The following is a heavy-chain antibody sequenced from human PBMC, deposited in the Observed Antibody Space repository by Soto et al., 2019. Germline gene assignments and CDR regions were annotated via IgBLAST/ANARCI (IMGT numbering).Heavy chain of an antibody. CDR1: GFTFSSYS. Sequence: EVQLVESGGGLVQPGPSLRLSCAASGFTFSSYSMNWVRQAPGKGLEWVSYISSSSSTIYYADSVKGRFTISRDNAKNSLYLQMNSLRAEDTAVYYCARGAYYYDSSGLSYWGQGTLVTVSS. J-gene: IGHJ4*02. CDR3: ARGAYYYDSSGLSY. D-gene: IGHD3-22*01. V-gene: IGHV3-48*01. CDR2: ISSSSSTI.